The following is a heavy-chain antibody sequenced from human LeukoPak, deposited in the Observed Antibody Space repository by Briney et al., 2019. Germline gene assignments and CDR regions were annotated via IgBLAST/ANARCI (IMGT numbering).Heavy chain of an antibody. CDR1: GFTFSSYA. J-gene: IGHJ4*02. CDR3: AKEALRYYYDY. Sequence: GGSLGLSCAASGFTFSSYAMHWVRQAPGKGLEWVAVISYDGSNKYYADSVKGRFTISRDNSKNTLYLQMNSLRAEDTAVYYCAKEALRYYYDYWGQGTLVTVSS. D-gene: IGHD3-16*01. CDR2: ISYDGSNK. V-gene: IGHV3-30-3*01.